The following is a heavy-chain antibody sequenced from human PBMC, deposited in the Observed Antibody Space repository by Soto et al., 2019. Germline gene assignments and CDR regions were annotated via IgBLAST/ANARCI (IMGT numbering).Heavy chain of an antibody. V-gene: IGHV3-23*01. D-gene: IGHD1-26*01. CDR3: VSDPNWEWGY. J-gene: IGHJ4*02. Sequence: PWGSLRLSCAASGFVFSGNDINWFRQRPVEGLEWVSNINYSGVSTYYSDAVKGRFTISRDNSRNILHLEMNSLTVDDTAVYYCVSDPNWEWGYWGQGTPVTVSS. CDR2: INYSGVST. CDR1: GFVFSGND.